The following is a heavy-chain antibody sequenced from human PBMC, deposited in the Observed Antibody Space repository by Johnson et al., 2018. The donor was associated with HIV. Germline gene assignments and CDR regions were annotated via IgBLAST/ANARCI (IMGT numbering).Heavy chain of an antibody. V-gene: IGHV3-33*01. CDR1: GFTFSSYG. CDR3: AREFGDLRAFDI. CDR2: IWYDGSNK. J-gene: IGHJ3*02. D-gene: IGHD3-16*01. Sequence: QVQLVESGGGVVQPGRSLRLSCAASGFTFSSYGMHWVRQAPGKGLEWVAVIWYDGSNKYYADSVTGRFNISRDNSKNTLYLQMNSLRAEDTAVYYCAREFGDLRAFDIWGQGTMVTVSS.